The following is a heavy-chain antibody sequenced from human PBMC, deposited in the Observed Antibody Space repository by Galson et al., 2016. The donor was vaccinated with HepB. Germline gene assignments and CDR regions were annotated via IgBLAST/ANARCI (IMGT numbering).Heavy chain of an antibody. Sequence: LRLSCAASGFTFSSYGMHWVRQAPGKGLEWVAVIWYDGSNKYYADSVKGRFTISRDNSKNTLYLHMNSLRAEDTAVYYCAVSSGWRPEFDYWGQGTLVTVSS. D-gene: IGHD6-19*01. CDR1: GFTFSSYG. J-gene: IGHJ4*02. CDR2: IWYDGSNK. V-gene: IGHV3-33*01. CDR3: AVSSGWRPEFDY.